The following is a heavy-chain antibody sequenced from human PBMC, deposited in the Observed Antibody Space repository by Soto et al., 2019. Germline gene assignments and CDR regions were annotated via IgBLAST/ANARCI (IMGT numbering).Heavy chain of an antibody. CDR3: AREPQNYDSSGYYS. CDR1: GVTFSSYA. V-gene: IGHV1-69*13. D-gene: IGHD3-22*01. J-gene: IGHJ4*02. CDR2: IIPIFGTA. Sequence: ASVKVSCKASGVTFSSYAISWVRQAPGQGLEWMGGIIPIFGTANYAQKFQGRVTITADESTSTAYMELSSLRSEDTAVYYCAREPQNYDSSGYYSWGQGTLVTVSS.